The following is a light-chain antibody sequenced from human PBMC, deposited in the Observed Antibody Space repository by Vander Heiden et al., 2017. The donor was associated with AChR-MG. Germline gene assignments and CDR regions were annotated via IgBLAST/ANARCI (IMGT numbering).Light chain of an antibody. CDR1: QSVSTS. V-gene: IGKV3-15*01. CDR2: GAS. CDR3: QQYNNWPPWT. Sequence: DIVMTQSPATLSVSPGERATLSCRASQSVSTSLAWYQQKPGQPPRLLIYGASTRATGIPARFSGSGSGTEFTLTISSLQSEDFAVYYCQQYNNWPPWTFGQGTKVEIK. J-gene: IGKJ1*01.